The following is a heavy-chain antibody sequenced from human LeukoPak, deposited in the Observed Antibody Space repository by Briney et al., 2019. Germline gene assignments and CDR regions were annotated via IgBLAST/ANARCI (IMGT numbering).Heavy chain of an antibody. V-gene: IGHV3-21*01. D-gene: IGHD7-27*01. J-gene: IGHJ6*03. CDR1: GFTFSSYS. CDR2: MSSSSSYI. Sequence: GGCLRLSCAASGFTFSSYSMNWVRQAPGKGLEWVSSMSSSSSYIYYADSVKGRFTISRDNAKNSLYLQMNSLRAEDTAVYYCASWGFDYMDVWGKGTTVTVSS. CDR3: ASWGFDYMDV.